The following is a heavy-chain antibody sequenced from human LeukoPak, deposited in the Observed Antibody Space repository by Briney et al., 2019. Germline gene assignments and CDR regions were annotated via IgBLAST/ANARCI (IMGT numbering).Heavy chain of an antibody. J-gene: IGHJ3*02. CDR1: GGSISSHY. CDR3: ARDRGTLTAIDAFDI. CDR2: IFYSGNT. D-gene: IGHD1-14*01. V-gene: IGHV4-59*11. Sequence: SETLSLTCTVSGGSISSHYWSWIRQPPGKGLEGIGYIFYSGNTNYNPSLNSRGTISVDTSQNQFSLKLSSVTAADTAVYFCARDRGTLTAIDAFDIWGRGTVVTVSS.